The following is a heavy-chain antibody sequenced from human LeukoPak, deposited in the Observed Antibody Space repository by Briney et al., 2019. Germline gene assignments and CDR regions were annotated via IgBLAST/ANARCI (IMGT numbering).Heavy chain of an antibody. V-gene: IGHV3-21*04. D-gene: IGHD1-26*01. CDR3: AKDHPSGSYSPHFDY. J-gene: IGHJ4*02. CDR2: ISSSSSYI. CDR1: GFTFSSYS. Sequence: GGSLRLSCAASGFTFSSYSMNWVRQAPGKGLEWVSSISSSSSYIYYADSVKGRFTISRDNAKNSLYLQMNSLRAEDTAVYYCAKDHPSGSYSPHFDYWGQGTLVTVSS.